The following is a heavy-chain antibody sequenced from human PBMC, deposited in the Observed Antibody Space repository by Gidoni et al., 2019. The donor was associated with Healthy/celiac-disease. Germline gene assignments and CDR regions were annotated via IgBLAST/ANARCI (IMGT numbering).Heavy chain of an antibody. V-gene: IGHV1-3*01. CDR2: INAGNGNT. CDR3: ARAPRYCSGGSCYPAGGFDY. Sequence: QVQLVQSGAEVKKPGASVKVSCKASGYTFTSYAMHWVRQAPGQRLEWMGWINAGNGNTKYSQKFQGRVTITRDTSASTAYMELSSLRSEDTAVYYCARAPRYCSGGSCYPAGGFDYWGQGTLVTVSS. CDR1: GYTFTSYA. J-gene: IGHJ4*02. D-gene: IGHD2-15*01.